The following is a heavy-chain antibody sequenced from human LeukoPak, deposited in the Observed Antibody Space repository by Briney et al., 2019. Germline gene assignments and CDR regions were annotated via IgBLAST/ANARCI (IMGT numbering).Heavy chain of an antibody. V-gene: IGHV4-61*01. D-gene: IGHD6-19*01. Sequence: SETLSLTCTVSGGSVSSGSYYWSWIRQPPGKGLEWVGYIYYSGSTNYNPSLKSRVTISVDTSKNQFSLKLSSVTAADTAVYYCARDRRIAVAGQFYYYGKDVWGKGTTVTVSS. J-gene: IGHJ6*04. CDR3: ARDRRIAVAGQFYYYGKDV. CDR1: GGSVSSGSYY. CDR2: IYYSGST.